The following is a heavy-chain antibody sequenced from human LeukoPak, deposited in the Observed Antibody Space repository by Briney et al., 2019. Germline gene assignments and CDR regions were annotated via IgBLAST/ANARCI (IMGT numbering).Heavy chain of an antibody. V-gene: IGHV4-61*02. D-gene: IGHD4-17*01. J-gene: IGHJ4*02. CDR2: IYTSGST. Sequence: SETLSLTCTVSGGSISSGSYYWSWIRQPAGKGLEWIGRIYTSGSTNYNPSLKSRVTISVDTSKNQFSLKLSSVTAADTAVYYRARGATVTTPFDYWGQGTLVTVSS. CDR1: GGSISSGSYY. CDR3: ARGATVTTPFDY.